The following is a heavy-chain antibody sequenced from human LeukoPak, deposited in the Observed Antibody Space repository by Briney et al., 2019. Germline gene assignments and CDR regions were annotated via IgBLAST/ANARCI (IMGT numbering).Heavy chain of an antibody. Sequence: PGGFLRLSCAASGFTFSNYGMSWVRQAPGKGLEWVSAISGTGGSTYYADSVKGQFTISRDNSRNSLYLQMNSLRAEDTAVYYCAKDIYGEEGNWFDPWGQGTLVTVSS. J-gene: IGHJ5*02. CDR1: GFTFSNYG. CDR3: AKDIYGEEGNWFDP. V-gene: IGHV3-23*01. CDR2: ISGTGGST. D-gene: IGHD2/OR15-2a*01.